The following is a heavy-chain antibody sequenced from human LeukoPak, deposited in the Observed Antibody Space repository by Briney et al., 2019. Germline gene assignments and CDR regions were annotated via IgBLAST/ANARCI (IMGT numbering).Heavy chain of an antibody. CDR3: VSPRGFSYGYFDY. Sequence: SETLSLTCTVSGGSISSSSAYWGWIRQPPGKGLEWIGSIYYSKNTYYNPSPKSRVTISADTSKNQFSLTLGSVSATDTAVYYCVSPRGFSYGYFDYWGQGTLVTVSS. D-gene: IGHD5-18*01. J-gene: IGHJ4*02. CDR1: GGSISSSSAY. CDR2: IYYSKNT. V-gene: IGHV4-39*01.